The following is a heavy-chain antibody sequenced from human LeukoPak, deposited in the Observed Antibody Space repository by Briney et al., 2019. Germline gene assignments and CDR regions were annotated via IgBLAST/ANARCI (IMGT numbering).Heavy chain of an antibody. V-gene: IGHV4-34*01. J-gene: IGHJ5*02. CDR2: INHSGST. Sequence: SETLSLTCAVYGGSFSGYYWSWIRQPPGKGLEWIGEINHSGSTNSNPSLKSRVTISVDTSKNQFSLKLSSVTAADTAVYYCARDDADSSGNNWFDPWGQGTLVTVSS. D-gene: IGHD3-22*01. CDR3: ARDDADSSGNNWFDP. CDR1: GGSFSGYY.